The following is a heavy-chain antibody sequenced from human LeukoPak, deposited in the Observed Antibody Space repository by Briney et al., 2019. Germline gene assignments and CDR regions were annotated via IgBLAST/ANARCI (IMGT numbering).Heavy chain of an antibody. D-gene: IGHD3-10*01. Sequence: ASVKVSCKASGYTFTSYYMHWVRQAPGQGLEWMGIINPSGGSTSYAQKFQGRVTMTRDTSTSTVYMELSSLRSEDAAVYYCARVAPYYYGSGSYYYYFDYWGQGTLVTVSS. CDR3: ARVAPYYYGSGSYYYYFDY. J-gene: IGHJ4*02. V-gene: IGHV1-46*01. CDR1: GYTFTSYY. CDR2: INPSGGST.